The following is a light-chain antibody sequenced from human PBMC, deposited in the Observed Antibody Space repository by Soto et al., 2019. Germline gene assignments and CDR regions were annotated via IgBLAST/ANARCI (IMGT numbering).Light chain of an antibody. CDR1: SSNIGAGYD. J-gene: IGLJ2*01. CDR2: GNS. Sequence: QSVLTQPPSVSGAPGQRVTISCTGSSSNIGAGYDVHWYQQLPGTAPKLLIYGNSKRPSGVPDRFSGSKSGTSASLAITGLQAEDEADYYCQSYDSSLSAVVLGGGTKLTVL. V-gene: IGLV1-40*01. CDR3: QSYDSSLSAVV.